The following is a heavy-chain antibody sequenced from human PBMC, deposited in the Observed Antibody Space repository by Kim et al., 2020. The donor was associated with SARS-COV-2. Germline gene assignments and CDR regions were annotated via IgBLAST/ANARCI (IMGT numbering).Heavy chain of an antibody. Sequence: LETLSLTCAVYGGSFSGYYWSWIRQPPGKGLEWIGEINHSGSTNYNPSLKSRVTISVDTSKNQFSLKLSSVTAADTAVYYCARVGDSSGYYRAYYYGMDVWGQGTTVTVSS. V-gene: IGHV4-34*01. CDR1: GGSFSGYY. CDR2: INHSGST. J-gene: IGHJ6*02. CDR3: ARVGDSSGYYRAYYYGMDV. D-gene: IGHD3-22*01.